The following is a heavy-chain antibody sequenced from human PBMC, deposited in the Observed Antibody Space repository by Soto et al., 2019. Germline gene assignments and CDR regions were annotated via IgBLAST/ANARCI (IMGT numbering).Heavy chain of an antibody. CDR1: GGSISSGGYD. V-gene: IGHV4-31*03. D-gene: IGHD3-10*01. J-gene: IGHJ4*02. CDR2: IYYSGST. CDR3: ARETRGGENFDY. Sequence: PSETLPLTCTVSGGSISSGGYDWSWIRQHPGKGLEWIGYIYYSGSTYYNPSLKSRVTISVDTSKNQFSLKLSSLRSEDTAVYYCARETRGGENFDYWGQGTLVTVSS.